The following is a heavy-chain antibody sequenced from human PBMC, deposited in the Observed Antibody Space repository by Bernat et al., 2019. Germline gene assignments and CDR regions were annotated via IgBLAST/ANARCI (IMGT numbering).Heavy chain of an antibody. CDR2: IWYGGSNK. CDR1: GFTFSSYG. D-gene: IGHD3-3*01. J-gene: IGHJ6*04. CDR3: ARDKASPTFWSGYQSRLWMDV. V-gene: IGHV3-33*01. Sequence: QVQLVESGGGVVQPGRSLRLSCAASGFTFSSYGMHWVRQAPGKGLEWVAVIWYGGSNKYYADSVKGRFTISRDNSKNTLYLQMNSLRAEDTAVYYCARDKASPTFWSGYQSRLWMDVWGKGTTVTVSS.